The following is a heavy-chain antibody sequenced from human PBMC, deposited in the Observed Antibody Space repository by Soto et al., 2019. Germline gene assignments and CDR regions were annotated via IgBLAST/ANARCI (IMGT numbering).Heavy chain of an antibody. J-gene: IGHJ4*02. Sequence: EVQLLESGGGLVQPGGSLRLSCAASGFTFSSYAMSWVRQAPGKGLEWVSAISGSGGSTYYADSVKGRFTISRDNSKNTLYLQMNGLRAEDTAVYYCAKDRSSSWYEIIDYWGQGTLVTVSS. V-gene: IGHV3-23*01. D-gene: IGHD6-13*01. CDR2: ISGSGGST. CDR3: AKDRSSSWYEIIDY. CDR1: GFTFSSYA.